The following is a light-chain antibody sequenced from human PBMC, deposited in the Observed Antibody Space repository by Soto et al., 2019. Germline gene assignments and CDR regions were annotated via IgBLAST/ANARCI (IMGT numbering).Light chain of an antibody. Sequence: QSVLTQSPSVSAAPGQQVTISCSGSSSNIGNNYVSWYQQLPGTAPKLMIYEVSNRPSGVSNHFSASKSGNTASLTISGLQAEDEADYYCSSYTSSNTVVFGGGTQLTVL. CDR1: SSNIGNNY. CDR3: SSYTSSNTVV. V-gene: IGLV2-14*01. CDR2: EVS. J-gene: IGLJ2*01.